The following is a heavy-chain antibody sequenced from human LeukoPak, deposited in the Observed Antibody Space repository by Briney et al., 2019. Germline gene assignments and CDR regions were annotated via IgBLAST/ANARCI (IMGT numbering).Heavy chain of an antibody. Sequence: SVKVSCKASGGTFSSYAISWVRQAPGQGLEWMGRIIPILGIANYAQKFQGRVTITADKSTSTAYMELSSLRSEDTAVYYCARDGSKRQLDAFDIWGQGTMITVSS. CDR3: ARDGSKRQLDAFDI. CDR2: IIPILGIA. J-gene: IGHJ3*02. V-gene: IGHV1-69*04. D-gene: IGHD3-10*01. CDR1: GGTFSSYA.